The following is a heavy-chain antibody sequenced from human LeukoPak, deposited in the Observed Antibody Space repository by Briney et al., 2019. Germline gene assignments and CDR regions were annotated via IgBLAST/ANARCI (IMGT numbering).Heavy chain of an antibody. V-gene: IGHV4-61*02. D-gene: IGHD3-3*01. J-gene: IGHJ3*02. Sequence: SETLSLTCTVSGGSISSGSYYWSWIRQPAGKGLEWIGRIYTSGSTNYNPSLKSRVTISVDTSKNQFSLKLSSVTAADTAVYYCARAHLRFLEWTHDAFDIWGQGTMVTVSS. CDR3: ARAHLRFLEWTHDAFDI. CDR1: GGSISSGSYY. CDR2: IYTSGST.